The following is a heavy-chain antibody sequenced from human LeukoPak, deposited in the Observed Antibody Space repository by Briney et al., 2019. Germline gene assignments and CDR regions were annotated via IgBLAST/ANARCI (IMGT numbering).Heavy chain of an antibody. V-gene: IGHV3-23*01. CDR1: GFTFSNHA. CDR3: AKPRRTVTRDAFDI. Sequence: PGGSLRLSCAASGFTFSNHAMSWVRQAPGKGLEWVSTITDSGGSTYYAASVKGRFTISTENSKNTLYVQMHSLRAEDTAVYYCAKPRRTVTRDAFDIWGQGTMVTVSS. CDR2: ITDSGGST. J-gene: IGHJ3*02. D-gene: IGHD4-17*01.